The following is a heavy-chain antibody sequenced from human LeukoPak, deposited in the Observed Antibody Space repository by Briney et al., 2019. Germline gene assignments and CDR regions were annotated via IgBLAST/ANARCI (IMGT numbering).Heavy chain of an antibody. D-gene: IGHD2-15*01. CDR1: GGSISSYY. CDR3: ARAPDTYCSGGSCYSENWFDP. Sequence: SETLSLTCTVSGGSISSYYWSWIRQPPGKGLEWIGYIYYSGSTNSNPSLKSRVTISVDTSKNQYSLKLSSVTAADTAVYYCARAPDTYCSGGSCYSENWFDPWGQGTLVTVSS. CDR2: IYYSGST. J-gene: IGHJ5*02. V-gene: IGHV4-59*08.